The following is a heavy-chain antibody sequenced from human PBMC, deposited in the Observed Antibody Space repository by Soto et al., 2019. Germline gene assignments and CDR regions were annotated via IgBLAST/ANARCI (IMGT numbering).Heavy chain of an antibody. D-gene: IGHD3-3*01. Sequence: KPSETLSLTCAVYGGSFSGYYWSWIRQPPGKGLEWIGEINHSGSTNYNPSLKSRVTISVDTSKNQFSLKLSSVTAADTAVYYCAREVPDFWRGRWFDPWGQGTLVTVSS. CDR1: GGSFSGYY. CDR3: AREVPDFWRGRWFDP. V-gene: IGHV4-34*01. J-gene: IGHJ5*02. CDR2: INHSGST.